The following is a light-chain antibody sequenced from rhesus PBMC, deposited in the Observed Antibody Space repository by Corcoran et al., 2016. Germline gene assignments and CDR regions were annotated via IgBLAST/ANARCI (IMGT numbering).Light chain of an antibody. Sequence: DIQMTQSPSSLSASVGDTVTITCRASQSISSWLDWYQQKPGNVPKLRSYKASSLQSGVPSRFSGSGSGTDFTLTISSLQPEDFVTYYCLQYSSSPLTFGGGTKVEIK. CDR2: KAS. V-gene: IGKV1-22*01. CDR3: LQYSSSPLT. J-gene: IGKJ4*01. CDR1: QSISSW.